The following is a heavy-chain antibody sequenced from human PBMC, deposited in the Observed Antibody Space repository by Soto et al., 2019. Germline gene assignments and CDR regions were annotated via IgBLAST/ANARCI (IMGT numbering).Heavy chain of an antibody. CDR2: VSAYNGER. Sequence: QVPPVQSGAEVKKPGASVKVSCKASGYTFTNYGINWVRQAPGQGLEWLGWVSAYNGERRYAQRVQARVIMTTDTSTTTAYMELRSLRSDDTAVYYCSRGTSIPASGDYWGQGTLVTVSS. CDR1: GYTFTNYG. D-gene: IGHD6-6*01. V-gene: IGHV1-18*01. CDR3: SRGTSIPASGDY. J-gene: IGHJ4*01.